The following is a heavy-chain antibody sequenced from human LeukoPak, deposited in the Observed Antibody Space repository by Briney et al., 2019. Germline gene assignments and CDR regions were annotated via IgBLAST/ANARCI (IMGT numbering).Heavy chain of an antibody. D-gene: IGHD3-10*01. CDR3: ARGPDYYGSRSQYGMDV. CDR1: GGSFSGYY. J-gene: IGHJ6*04. Sequence: SETLSLTCAVYGGSFSGYYWSWIRQPPGKGLEWIGEINHSGSTNYNPSLKSRVTISVDTSKNQFSLKLSSVTAADTAVYYCARGPDYYGSRSQYGMDVWGKGTTVTVSS. V-gene: IGHV4-34*01. CDR2: INHSGST.